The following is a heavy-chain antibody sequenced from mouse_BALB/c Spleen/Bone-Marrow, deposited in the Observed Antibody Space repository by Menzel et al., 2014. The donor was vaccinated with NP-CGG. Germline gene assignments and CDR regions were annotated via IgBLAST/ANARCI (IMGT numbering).Heavy chain of an antibody. Sequence: QVQLQQSAAELARPGASVKLSCKASGYIFTSYTIQWIKQRPGQGLEWIGYINPSIGYTEYNQKFKDKTTLTAGTSSSTTYMQLSSLTSEDSVVYYCAREGTYYAYFDYWGQGTTLTVSS. CDR1: GYIFTSYT. CDR3: AREGTYYAYFDY. CDR2: INPSIGYT. V-gene: IGHV1-4*02. J-gene: IGHJ2*01. D-gene: IGHD1-1*01.